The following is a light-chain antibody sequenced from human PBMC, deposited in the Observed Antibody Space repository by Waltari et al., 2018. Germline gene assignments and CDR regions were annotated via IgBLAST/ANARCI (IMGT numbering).Light chain of an antibody. CDR1: SSDVGSYNL. CDR3: CSYAGSTTSVV. CDR2: GDS. J-gene: IGLJ3*02. V-gene: IGLV2-23*01. Sequence: QSALTQPASVSGSPGQSITISCTGTSSDVGSYNLVSWYQHHPGKAPKVMIFGDSKRPSGVSNRFSGSKSGNTAALTISGLQAEDEADYYCCSYAGSTTSVVFGGGTKLTVL.